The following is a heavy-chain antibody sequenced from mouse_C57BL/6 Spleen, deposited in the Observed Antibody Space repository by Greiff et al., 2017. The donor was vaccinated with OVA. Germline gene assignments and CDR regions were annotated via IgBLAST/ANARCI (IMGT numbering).Heavy chain of an antibody. J-gene: IGHJ4*01. CDR3: ARGKGLRDAMDY. CDR1: GYTFTSYG. V-gene: IGHV1-81*01. CDR2: IYPRSGNT. Sequence: QVQLQQSGAELARPGASVKLSCKASGYTFTSYGISWVKQRTGQGLEWIGEIYPRSGNTYYNEKFKGKATLTADKSSSTAYMELRSLTSEDSAVYFCARGKGLRDAMDYWGQGTSVTVSS. D-gene: IGHD2-4*01.